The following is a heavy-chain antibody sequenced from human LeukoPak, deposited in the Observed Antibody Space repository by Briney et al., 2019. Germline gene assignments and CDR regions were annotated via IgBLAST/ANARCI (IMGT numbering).Heavy chain of an antibody. CDR2: IDGSGSNT. CDR3: AKDLYDSNGHLDAFDI. CDR1: GFTFSRHA. J-gene: IGHJ3*02. D-gene: IGHD3-16*01. V-gene: IGHV3-23*01. Sequence: GSLRLSCAASGFTFSRHAMTWVRQAPGKGLEWVSTIDGSGSNTNYADSVKGRFTLSRDNARSTLYVQMYRLRAEDTAVYYCAKDLYDSNGHLDAFDIWGQGTLVTVSS.